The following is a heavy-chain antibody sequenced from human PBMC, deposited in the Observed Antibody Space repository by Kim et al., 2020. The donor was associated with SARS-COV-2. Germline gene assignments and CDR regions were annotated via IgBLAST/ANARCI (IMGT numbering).Heavy chain of an antibody. J-gene: IGHJ6*02. CDR3: ASKVCSDPGSCYPDNYYYYGMDV. CDR1: GGTFSSYA. V-gene: IGHV1-69*13. Sequence: SVKVSCKASGGTFSSYAISWVRQAPGQGLEWMGGIIPIFGTANYAQKFQGRVTITADESTSTAYMELSSLRSEDTAVYYCASKVCSDPGSCYPDNYYYYGMDVWGQGTTVTVSS. D-gene: IGHD2-15*01. CDR2: IIPIFGTA.